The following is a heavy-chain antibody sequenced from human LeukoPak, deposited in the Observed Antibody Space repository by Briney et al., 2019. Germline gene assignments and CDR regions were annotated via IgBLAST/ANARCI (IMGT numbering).Heavy chain of an antibody. V-gene: IGHV4-59*01. CDR2: IHYTGST. CDR1: GGSISSYY. D-gene: IGHD1-26*01. Sequence: SETLSLTCTVSGGSISSYYWSWIRQSPGKGLECIGYIHYTGSTNYNPSLKSRVTISVETSKNQFSLKLSSVTAADTAVYYCARDLYSGSYYPAFGYWGQGTLVTVSS. J-gene: IGHJ4*02. CDR3: ARDLYSGSYYPAFGY.